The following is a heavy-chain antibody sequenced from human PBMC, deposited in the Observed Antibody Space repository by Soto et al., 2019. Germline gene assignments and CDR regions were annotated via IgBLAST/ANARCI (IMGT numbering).Heavy chain of an antibody. D-gene: IGHD1-26*01. Sequence: EVQLVESGGGLVQPAGSLTLSCAGSRFTFSNAWMNWVRQAPGKGQEWVGRIKSKTDGGTADNAAPVKGRFSISRDDSKITLYLQINSLKSEDTAVYYCTTDNVGGWLRSGHWGQGTLVTVSS. CDR2: IKSKTDGGTA. CDR1: RFTFSNAW. J-gene: IGHJ4*02. CDR3: TTDNVGGWLRSGH. V-gene: IGHV3-15*07.